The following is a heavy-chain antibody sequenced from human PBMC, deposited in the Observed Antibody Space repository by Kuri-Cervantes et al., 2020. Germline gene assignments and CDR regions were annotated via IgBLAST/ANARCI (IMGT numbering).Heavy chain of an antibody. V-gene: IGHV3-53*01. J-gene: IGHJ4*02. CDR2: IYSGGST. D-gene: IGHD6-13*01. CDR1: GFTVSSNY. Sequence: GESLKISCAASGFTVSSNYMSWVRQAPGKGLEWVSVIYSGGSTYYADSVKGRFTISRDNSKNTLYLQMNSLRAEDTAVYYCAKTHLKKQLALGYWGQGTLVTVSS. CDR3: AKTHLKKQLALGY.